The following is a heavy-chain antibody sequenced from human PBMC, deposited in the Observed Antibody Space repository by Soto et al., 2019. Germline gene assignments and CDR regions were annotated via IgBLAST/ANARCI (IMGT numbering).Heavy chain of an antibody. CDR3: ARTKWSGGSCYSWSRDY. CDR1: GGSITTGGYY. V-gene: IGHV4-31*03. CDR2: RYYSEST. J-gene: IGHJ4*01. D-gene: IGHD2-15*01. Sequence: SETLSLTCTVSGGSITTGGYYWSWIRQLPGKGLEWIGHRYYSESTYYNPSLKSRVSISLDTSKNQFSLKLSFVTAADTAMYYGARTKWSGGSCYSWSRDYWGHGTPVTVSS.